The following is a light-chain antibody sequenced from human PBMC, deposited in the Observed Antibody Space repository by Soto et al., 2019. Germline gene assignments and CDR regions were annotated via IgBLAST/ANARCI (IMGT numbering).Light chain of an antibody. Sequence: QSVLTQPASVSGSPGQSITISCTGTSSDVGGYNYVSWYQQYPDNSPKLLIYDVNNRPSGVSNRFSGSKSGNTASLTISGLQAEDEADYYCSSYTSISTLVFGGGTKVTVL. CDR2: DVN. V-gene: IGLV2-14*03. CDR1: SSDVGGYNY. J-gene: IGLJ2*01. CDR3: SSYTSISTLV.